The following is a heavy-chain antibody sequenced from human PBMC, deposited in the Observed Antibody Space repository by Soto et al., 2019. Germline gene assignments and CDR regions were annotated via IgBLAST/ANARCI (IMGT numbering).Heavy chain of an antibody. Sequence: SETLSLTCAVSGGSISSYYWSWIRQPPGQGLEWIGYVYYGGSTDYHPSLKSRPTISLDTSKKQFSLKLNSVTAADTAVYYCARLNAIGRPYYFDYWGQGALVTVSS. CDR3: ARLNAIGRPYYFDY. V-gene: IGHV4-59*01. CDR1: GGSISSYY. J-gene: IGHJ4*02. D-gene: IGHD3-16*01. CDR2: VYYGGST.